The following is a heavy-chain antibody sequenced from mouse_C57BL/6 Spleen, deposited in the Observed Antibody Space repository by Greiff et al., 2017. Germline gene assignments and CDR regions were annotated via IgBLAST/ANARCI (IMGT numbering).Heavy chain of an antibody. V-gene: IGHV1-55*01. CDR2: IYPGSGST. Sequence: QVQLQQSGAELVKPGASVKMSCKASGYTFTSYWITWVKQRPGQGLEWIGDIYPGSGSTNYNEKFKSKATLTVDTSSSTAYMQLSSRTSEDSAVYYCARGPRDAMDDWGQGTSVTVSS. J-gene: IGHJ4*01. CDR3: ARGPRDAMDD. CDR1: GYTFTSYW.